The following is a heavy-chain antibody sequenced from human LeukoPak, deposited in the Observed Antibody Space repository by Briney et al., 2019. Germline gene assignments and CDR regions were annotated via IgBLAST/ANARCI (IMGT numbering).Heavy chain of an antibody. CDR1: GFTFSSYE. Sequence: PGGSLRLSCAASGFTFSSYEMNWVRQAPGKGLEWVSYISSSGSTIYYADSVKGRFTISRDNAKNSLNLQMNSLRAEDTAVYYCARARYSSSWTGWFDPWGQGTLVTVFS. D-gene: IGHD6-13*01. J-gene: IGHJ5*02. CDR2: ISSSGSTI. V-gene: IGHV3-48*03. CDR3: ARARYSSSWTGWFDP.